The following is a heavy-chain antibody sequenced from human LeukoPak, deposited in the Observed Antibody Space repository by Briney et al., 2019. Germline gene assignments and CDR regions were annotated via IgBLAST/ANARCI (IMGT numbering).Heavy chain of an antibody. CDR3: ARDKDYFDY. J-gene: IGHJ4*02. V-gene: IGHV3-33*01. CDR2: IWYDGTNK. CDR1: GFSFSSYG. Sequence: GGSLRLSCAASGFSFSSYGMHWVRQAPGKGLEWVAVIWYDGTNKYYADSVKGRFTISRDNAKNSLYLQMNSLRAEDTAVYYCARDKDYFDYWGQGTLVTVSS.